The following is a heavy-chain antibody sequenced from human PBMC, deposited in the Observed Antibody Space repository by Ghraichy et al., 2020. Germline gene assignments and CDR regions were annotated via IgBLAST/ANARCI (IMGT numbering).Heavy chain of an antibody. J-gene: IGHJ6*02. V-gene: IGHV4-4*07. CDR1: GASSRSDY. D-gene: IGHD3-3*01. CDR3: ASTYYDFWSGSSGYTMDV. Sequence: SETPSLTCTVAGASSRSDYLDWIRHPAGKKLEVIGRIYTSGSINYNPSLKSLITMSLDTSKNQFYLKLVSVTAADTAVYYCASTYYDFWSGSSGYTMDVWGQGTTVIVSS. CDR2: IYTSGSI.